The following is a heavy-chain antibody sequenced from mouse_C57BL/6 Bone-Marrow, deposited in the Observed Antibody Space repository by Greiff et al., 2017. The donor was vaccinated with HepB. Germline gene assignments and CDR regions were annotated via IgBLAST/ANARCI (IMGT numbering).Heavy chain of an antibody. J-gene: IGHJ3*01. CDR3: ARLLLRYQAWFAY. V-gene: IGHV1-7*01. Sequence: VQLQQSGAELAKPGASVKLSCKASGYTFTSYWMHWVKQRPGQGLEWIGYINPSSGYTKYNQKFKDKATLTADKSSSTAYMQLSSLTYEDSAVYYCARLLLRYQAWFAYWGQGTLVTVSA. CDR1: GYTFTSYW. CDR2: INPSSGYT. D-gene: IGHD1-1*01.